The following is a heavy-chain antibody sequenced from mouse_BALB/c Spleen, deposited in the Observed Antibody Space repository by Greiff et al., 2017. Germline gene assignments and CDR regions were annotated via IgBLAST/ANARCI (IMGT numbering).Heavy chain of an antibody. D-gene: IGHD1-1*01. CDR2: ISSGSSTI. CDR1: GFTFSSFG. CDR3: ARSILDYYGSSFDY. V-gene: IGHV5-17*02. J-gene: IGHJ2*01. Sequence: EVQLQQSGGGLVQPGGSRKLSCAASGFTFSSFGMHWVRQAPEKGLEWVAYISSGSSTIYYADTVKGRFTISRDNPKNTLFLQMTSLRSEDTAMYYCARSILDYYGSSFDYWGQGTTLTVSS.